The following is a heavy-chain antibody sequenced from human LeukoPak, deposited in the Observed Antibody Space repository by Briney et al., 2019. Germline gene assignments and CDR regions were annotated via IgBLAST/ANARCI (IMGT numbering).Heavy chain of an antibody. CDR3: ARQERYYGSGSYTYFQH. D-gene: IGHD3-10*01. J-gene: IGHJ1*01. Sequence: SATLSLTCTVSGGSINSYYWSWIRQPPGKGLEWIGYIHYSGGTNSNPSLKSRVTISVDTSKNQFSLKLSSVNAADTAVYYCARQERYYGSGSYTYFQHWGQGTLVTVSS. V-gene: IGHV4-59*08. CDR2: IHYSGGT. CDR1: GGSINSYY.